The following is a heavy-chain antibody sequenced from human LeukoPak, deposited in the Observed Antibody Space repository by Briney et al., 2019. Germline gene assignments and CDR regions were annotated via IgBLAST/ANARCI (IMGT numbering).Heavy chain of an antibody. CDR3: ARWGPGKVDDY. D-gene: IGHD4-23*01. Sequence: GGSLRLSCAASGLTFSSHAMHWARQAPARGLEWVAVVWYDGSNKYYADSVKGRFTISRDNSKDTLYLQMDSLRAEDTAVYYCARWGPGKVDDYWGQGTLVTVSS. CDR1: GLTFSSHA. J-gene: IGHJ4*02. V-gene: IGHV3-33*01. CDR2: VWYDGSNK.